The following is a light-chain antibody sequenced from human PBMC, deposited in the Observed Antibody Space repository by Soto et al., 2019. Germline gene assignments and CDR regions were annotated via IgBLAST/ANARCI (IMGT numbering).Light chain of an antibody. Sequence: EIVLTQSPATLSLSPGESATLSCRASQNVDSYLVWYQQKPGQAPRLLISDASNRATGVPDRFSGSGSGTDFTLTITSLEPEDFAIYYCQQRTNWPPSTFGQGSKLEIK. V-gene: IGKV3-11*01. CDR3: QQRTNWPPST. CDR1: QNVDSY. CDR2: DAS. J-gene: IGKJ2*01.